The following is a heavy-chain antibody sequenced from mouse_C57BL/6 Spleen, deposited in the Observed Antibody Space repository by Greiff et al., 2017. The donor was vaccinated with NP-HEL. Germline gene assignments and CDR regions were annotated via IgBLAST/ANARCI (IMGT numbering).Heavy chain of an antibody. CDR3: TTNSNRVQYYFDY. Sequence: EVQLQQSGAELVRPGASVKLSCTASGFNIKDDYMHWVKQRPEQGLEWIGWIDPENGDTEYASKFQGKATITADTSSNTAYPQLSSLTSEDTAVYYCTTNSNRVQYYFDYWGQGTTLTVSS. V-gene: IGHV14-4*01. CDR1: GFNIKDDY. D-gene: IGHD2-5*01. CDR2: IDPENGDT. J-gene: IGHJ2*01.